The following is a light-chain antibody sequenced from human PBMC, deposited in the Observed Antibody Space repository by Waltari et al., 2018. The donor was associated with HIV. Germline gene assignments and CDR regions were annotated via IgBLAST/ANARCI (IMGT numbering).Light chain of an antibody. J-gene: IGKJ1*01. CDR2: AAS. CDR1: QSISTD. Sequence: DVQMTQSPSSLPVSVEDTVTITCRASQSISTDLNWYQQKPGKAPKLLIYAASSLQIGVPSRFSGSGSGTDFIFTISSLQPEDFATYYCQQSYNFPWTFGQGTKVEI. CDR3: QQSYNFPWT. V-gene: IGKV1-39*01.